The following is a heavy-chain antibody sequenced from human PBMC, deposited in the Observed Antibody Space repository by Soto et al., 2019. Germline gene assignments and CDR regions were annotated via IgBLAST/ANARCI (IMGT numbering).Heavy chain of an antibody. CDR2: IIPILGIA. D-gene: IGHD3-9*01. V-gene: IGHV1-69*04. CDR1: GGTFSSYA. CDR3: ACGGINYDILTGYYRASHDAFDI. J-gene: IGHJ3*02. Sequence: SVKVSCKASGGTFSSYAISWVRQAPGQGLEWMGRIIPILGIANYAQKFQGRVTITADKSTSTAYMELSSLRSEDTAVYYCACGGINYDILTGYYRASHDAFDIWGQGTMVTVSS.